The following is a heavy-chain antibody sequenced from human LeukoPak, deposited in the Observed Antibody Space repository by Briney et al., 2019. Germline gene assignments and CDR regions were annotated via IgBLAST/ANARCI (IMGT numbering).Heavy chain of an antibody. CDR2: ISAYNGNT. CDR3: ARVLGYCSSTSCYGDDAFDI. J-gene: IGHJ3*02. Sequence: ASVKVSCKASGYTFTSYGISWVRQAPGQGLEWVGWISAYNGNTNYAQKLQGRVTMTTDTSTSTAYMELRSLRSDDTAVYYCARVLGYCSSTSCYGDDAFDIWGQGTMVTVSS. D-gene: IGHD2-2*01. V-gene: IGHV1-18*01. CDR1: GYTFTSYG.